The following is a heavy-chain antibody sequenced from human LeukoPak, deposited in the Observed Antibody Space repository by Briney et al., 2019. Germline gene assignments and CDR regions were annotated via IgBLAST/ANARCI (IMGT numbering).Heavy chain of an antibody. CDR1: GFTFSSYA. J-gene: IGHJ4*02. Sequence: GGSLRLSCAASGFTFSSYAMNWVRQAPGKGLEWVSAISGSGGSTYYADSVKGRFTISRDNSKNTLYLQMNSLRAEDTAVYYCAKGSPYSSGWYYFDYWGQGTLVTVSS. CDR2: ISGSGGST. D-gene: IGHD6-19*01. V-gene: IGHV3-23*01. CDR3: AKGSPYSSGWYYFDY.